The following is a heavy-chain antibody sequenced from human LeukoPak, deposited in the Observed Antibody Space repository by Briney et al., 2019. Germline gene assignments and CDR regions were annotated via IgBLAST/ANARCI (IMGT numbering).Heavy chain of an antibody. Sequence: LGSAMKFSNHGSYTFFTCYMNYGVREMPGEGLEWMGRIDRSDSYTYYRPSFQSHVTISAGKSNSTAYLQWSSLKAVYTSTYYRARASLDGDHDYWGQGTLVTVSS. V-gene: IGHV5-10-1*01. CDR3: ARASLDGDHDY. CDR2: IDRSDSYT. CDR1: YTFFTCYM. D-gene: IGHD5-24*01. J-gene: IGHJ4*02.